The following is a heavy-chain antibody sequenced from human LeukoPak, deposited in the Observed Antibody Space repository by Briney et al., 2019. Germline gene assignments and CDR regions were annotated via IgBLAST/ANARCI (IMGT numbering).Heavy chain of an antibody. D-gene: IGHD6-13*01. Sequence: PSETLSLTCTVSGGSISSYYWSWIRQPAGKGLEWIGRSYTSGSTNYNPSLKSRVTMSVDTSKNQFSLKLSAVTAADTAVYYCARDEFVGYSSSWYAYYYYMDVWGKGTTVTVSS. CDR1: GGSISSYY. CDR2: SYTSGST. J-gene: IGHJ6*03. CDR3: ARDEFVGYSSSWYAYYYYMDV. V-gene: IGHV4-4*07.